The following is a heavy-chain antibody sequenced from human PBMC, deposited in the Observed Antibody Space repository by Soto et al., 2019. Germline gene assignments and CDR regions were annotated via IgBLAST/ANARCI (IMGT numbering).Heavy chain of an antibody. CDR2: IYWNDDK. CDR1: GFSINTDGVG. Sequence: QITLKESGPTLVQPTQTLTLTCSLSGFSINTDGVGVGWIRQPPGKTLEWLALIYWNDDKRYSPSLKTRLTITKDTSKNQVVLTMIDMDPVDTATYYCAHLLGTAPDFDYWGQGALVTVSS. J-gene: IGHJ4*02. CDR3: AHLLGTAPDFDY. V-gene: IGHV2-5*01. D-gene: IGHD2-21*02.